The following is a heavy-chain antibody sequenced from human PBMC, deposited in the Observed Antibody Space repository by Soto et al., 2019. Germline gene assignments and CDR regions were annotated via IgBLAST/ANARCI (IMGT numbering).Heavy chain of an antibody. Sequence: PGGSLRLSCAASGFTFSSYWMSWVRQAPGKGLEWVANIKQDGSEKYYVDSVKGRFTISRDNAKNSLYLQMNSLRAEDTAVYYCAREDVIAVAGSAFYYYYGMDVWGQGTTVTVSS. V-gene: IGHV3-7*03. J-gene: IGHJ6*02. CDR1: GFTFSSYW. D-gene: IGHD6-19*01. CDR2: IKQDGSEK. CDR3: AREDVIAVAGSAFYYYYGMDV.